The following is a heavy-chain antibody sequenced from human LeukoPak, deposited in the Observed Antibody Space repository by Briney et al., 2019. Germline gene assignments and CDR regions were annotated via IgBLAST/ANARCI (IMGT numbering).Heavy chain of an antibody. Sequence: GGSLRLSCAASGFTFSTYGMHWVRQAPGKGLEWVAFIRYDGSNKYYADSVRGRFTISRDNSKNTLYLQMNSLRAEDTAVYYCAKDRGEELDYRGQGTLVTVSS. D-gene: IGHD2-21*01. J-gene: IGHJ4*02. CDR1: GFTFSTYG. CDR3: AKDRGEELDY. CDR2: IRYDGSNK. V-gene: IGHV3-30*02.